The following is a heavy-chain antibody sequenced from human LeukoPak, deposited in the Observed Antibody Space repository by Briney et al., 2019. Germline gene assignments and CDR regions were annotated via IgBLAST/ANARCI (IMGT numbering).Heavy chain of an antibody. D-gene: IGHD2-21*01. J-gene: IGHJ6*02. CDR2: IYSGGRT. CDR1: GFSVSSNY. V-gene: IGHV3-53*01. CDR3: ARDEGHYSERVAV. Sequence: GGSLRLSCAASGFSVSSNYMNWVRQAPGKGLEWVSVIYSGGRTYYADSVKGRFTISRDNSKNTLYLQMNSLRAEDTAVYYCARDEGHYSERVAVWGQGTTVTVSS.